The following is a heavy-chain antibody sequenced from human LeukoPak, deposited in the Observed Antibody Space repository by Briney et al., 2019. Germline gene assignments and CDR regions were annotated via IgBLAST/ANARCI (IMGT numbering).Heavy chain of an antibody. D-gene: IGHD3-22*01. CDR1: GYTFTRYY. Sequence: GASVKVSCKASGYTFTRYYIHWVRQAPGQGLEWMGIINPSGGGTNYAQKFYGRVTMTRDTSTSTVHMELSSLRSDDTAVYYCARAITMIVVGIDYWGQGTLVTVSS. J-gene: IGHJ4*02. CDR2: INPSGGGT. V-gene: IGHV1-46*01. CDR3: ARAITMIVVGIDY.